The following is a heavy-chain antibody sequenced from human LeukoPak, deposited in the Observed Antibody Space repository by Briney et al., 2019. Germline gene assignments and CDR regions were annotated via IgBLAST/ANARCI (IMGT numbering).Heavy chain of an antibody. CDR2: ISSSSSTI. J-gene: IGHJ4*02. Sequence: TGGSLRLSCAASGFTFSSYSMNWVRQAPGKGLEWVSYISSSSSTIYYADSVKGRFTISRDNSKNTLHLQMNSLRAEDTAVYYCKKRKAVAGSFDYWGQGTLVTVSS. D-gene: IGHD6-19*01. CDR3: KKRKAVAGSFDY. V-gene: IGHV3-48*01. CDR1: GFTFSSYS.